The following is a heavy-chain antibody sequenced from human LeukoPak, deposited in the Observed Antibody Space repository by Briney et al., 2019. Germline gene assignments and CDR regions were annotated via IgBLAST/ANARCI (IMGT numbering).Heavy chain of an antibody. CDR3: AELGITMIGGV. CDR2: IKQDGSEK. D-gene: IGHD3-10*02. Sequence: GGSLRLSCAASGFTFSSYWMSWVRQAPGKGLEWVANIKQDGSEKYYVDSVKGRFTVSRDNAKSTVYLEMNSLRVEDTAVYYCAELGITMIGGVWGKGTTVTISS. CDR1: GFTFSSYW. J-gene: IGHJ6*04. V-gene: IGHV3-7*01.